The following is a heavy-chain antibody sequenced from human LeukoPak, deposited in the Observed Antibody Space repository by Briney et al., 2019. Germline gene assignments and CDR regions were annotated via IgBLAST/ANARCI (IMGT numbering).Heavy chain of an antibody. Sequence: GGSLRLSCAASGFTFSSYSINWVRQAPGKGLEWISYISSSSSTIYYADSVKGRFTISRDNAKNSLYLQMNSLRDEDTAVYYCARSTPRGITIFGVVTSPYPYGMDVWGQGTTVTVSS. CDR1: GFTFSSYS. V-gene: IGHV3-48*02. CDR2: ISSSSSTI. D-gene: IGHD3-3*01. CDR3: ARSTPRGITIFGVVTSPYPYGMDV. J-gene: IGHJ6*02.